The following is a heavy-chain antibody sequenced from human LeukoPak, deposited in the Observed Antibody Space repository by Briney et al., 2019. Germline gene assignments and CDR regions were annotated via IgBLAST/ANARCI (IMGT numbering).Heavy chain of an antibody. CDR2: FDPGDGEI. Sequence: ASVKVSCKVFGYTFTEIVMHWVRQPPGKGLEWMGGFDPGDGEIVYQQKFQGRVTMTEDTSTDTAYMELSSLRSEDTAVYFCAAGGDYTLLDYWGQGTLVTVSS. J-gene: IGHJ4*02. CDR3: AAGGDYTLLDY. D-gene: IGHD2-21*01. V-gene: IGHV1-24*01. CDR1: GYTFTEIV.